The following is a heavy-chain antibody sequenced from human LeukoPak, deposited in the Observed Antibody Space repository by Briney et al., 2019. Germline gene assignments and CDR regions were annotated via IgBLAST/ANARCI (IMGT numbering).Heavy chain of an antibody. V-gene: IGHV3-30*04. CDR2: ISYDGSNK. CDR3: ARDVYYDSSGPLDY. D-gene: IGHD3-22*01. CDR1: GFTFSSYA. Sequence: PGRSLRLSCAASGFTFSSYAMHWVRQAPGKGLEWVAVISYDGSNKYYADSVKGRFTISRDNSKNTLYLQMNSLRAEDTAVYYCARDVYYDSSGPLDYWGQGTLVTVSS. J-gene: IGHJ4*02.